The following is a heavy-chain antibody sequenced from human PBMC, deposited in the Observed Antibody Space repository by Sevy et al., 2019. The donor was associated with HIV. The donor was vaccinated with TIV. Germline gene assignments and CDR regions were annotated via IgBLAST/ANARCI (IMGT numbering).Heavy chain of an antibody. J-gene: IGHJ6*04. V-gene: IGHV3-74*01. CDR1: GFTFSSNW. CDR3: ARAWHCRGGSCGYMDV. Sequence: EGSLRLSCAASGFTFSSNWMHWVPQAPGKGLVWVSRIDTDGSSTNYADSVKGRFSISRDNAKNTLYLQMNSLRAEDTAVYYCARAWHCRGGSCGYMDVWGKGTTVTVSS. CDR2: IDTDGSST. D-gene: IGHD2-15*01.